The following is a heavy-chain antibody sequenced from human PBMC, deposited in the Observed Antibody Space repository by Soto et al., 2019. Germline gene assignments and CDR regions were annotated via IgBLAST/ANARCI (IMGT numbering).Heavy chain of an antibody. CDR2: IVVGSGNT. D-gene: IGHD2-21*01. J-gene: IGHJ4*02. CDR1: GFTFPSSA. V-gene: IGHV1-58*01. CDR3: AADLTRSYCGGECYVDY. Sequence: ASVKVSCKASGFTFPSSAVQWVRQARGQRLEWIGWIVVGSGNTNYAQKFQERVTITRDMSTSTAYMELSSLRSEDTAVYYCAADLTRSYCGGECYVDYWGQGTLVSGSS.